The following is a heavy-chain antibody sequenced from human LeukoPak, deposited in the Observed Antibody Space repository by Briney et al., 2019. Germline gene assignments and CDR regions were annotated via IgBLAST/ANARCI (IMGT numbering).Heavy chain of an antibody. CDR2: TYYRSKWYN. V-gene: IGHV6-1*01. CDR3: ARDQRITGTTLPLSPFDY. Sequence: SQTLSLTCAISGDSVSSNSAAWNWLRQSPWRGLEWLGRTYYRSKWYNDYAVSVKSRITINPDTSKNQFSLQLNSMTPEDTAVYYCARDQRITGTTLPLSPFDYWGQGTLVTVSS. J-gene: IGHJ4*02. D-gene: IGHD1-14*01. CDR1: GDSVSSNSAA.